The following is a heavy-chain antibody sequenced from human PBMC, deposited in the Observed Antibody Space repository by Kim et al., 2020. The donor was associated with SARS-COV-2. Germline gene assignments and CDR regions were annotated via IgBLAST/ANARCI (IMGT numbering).Heavy chain of an antibody. J-gene: IGHJ4*02. CDR1: DDSIKTSP. V-gene: IGHV4-59*13. D-gene: IGHD1-1*01. CDR3: ARWDNTWHAFDS. CDR2: SYYSGEH. Sequence: SETLSLTCTVSDDSIKTSPWNWIRQPPGKGLEWIGYSYYSGEHKYYTSLKSRVTLSVDPSKHHFSLKLTSVTTADTAVYYCARWDNTWHAFDSWGQGILITVSS.